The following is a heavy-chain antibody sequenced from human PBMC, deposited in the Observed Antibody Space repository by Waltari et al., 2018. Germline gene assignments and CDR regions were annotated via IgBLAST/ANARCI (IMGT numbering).Heavy chain of an antibody. CDR3: AVFGEVVIASARYYFDY. J-gene: IGHJ4*02. V-gene: IGHV1-69-2*01. D-gene: IGHD2-21*01. Sequence: EVQLVQSGAEVKKPGATVKISCKASGYTFTDYYMHWVQPAPGKGLEWMGRVDPEDGETIYAEKFQGRVTITADTSTDTAYMELSSLRSEDTAVYYCAVFGEVVIASARYYFDYWGQGTLVTVSS. CDR2: VDPEDGET. CDR1: GYTFTDYY.